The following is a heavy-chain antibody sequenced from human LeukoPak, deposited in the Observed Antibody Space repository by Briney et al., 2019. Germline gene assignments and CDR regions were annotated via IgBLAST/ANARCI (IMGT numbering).Heavy chain of an antibody. CDR3: AREGRDYGGNPFDY. Sequence: GGSLRLSCAASGFTFSSYWMHWVRQAPGRGRVWVSRINDDGSSTTYAASAKGRFTISRDNAKNTLYLQMNSLRAEDTAVYYCAREGRDYGGNPFDYWGQGTLVTVSS. V-gene: IGHV3-74*01. CDR1: GFTFSSYW. D-gene: IGHD4-23*01. CDR2: INDDGSST. J-gene: IGHJ4*02.